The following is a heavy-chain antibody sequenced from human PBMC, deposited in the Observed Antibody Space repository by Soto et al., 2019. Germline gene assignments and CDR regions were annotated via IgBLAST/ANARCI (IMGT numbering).Heavy chain of an antibody. Sequence: GGSLRLSCAASGFTFSSYWMHWVRQAQGKGLVWVSRINSDGSSTSYADSVKGRFTISRDNAKNTLYLQMNSLRAEDTAVYYCAREDIVVVPAAILYYYYGMDVWGQGTTVTVSS. CDR2: INSDGSST. CDR3: AREDIVVVPAAILYYYYGMDV. J-gene: IGHJ6*02. V-gene: IGHV3-74*01. D-gene: IGHD2-2*01. CDR1: GFTFSSYW.